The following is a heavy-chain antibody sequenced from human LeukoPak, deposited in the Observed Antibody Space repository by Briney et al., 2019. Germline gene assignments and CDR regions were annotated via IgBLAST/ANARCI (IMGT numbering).Heavy chain of an antibody. D-gene: IGHD3-10*01. J-gene: IGHJ4*02. V-gene: IGHV4-59*01. CDR1: GGSITTFF. CDR2: IYTGNT. CDR3: ARGPLYEYHSGTFVN. Sequence: SETLSLTCSVSGGSITTFFWNWIRRPPGKGLEWIGSIYTGNTHYNSSLKSRVTVSQDTSRNRVSLKLTSVTAADTAVYYCARGPLYEYHSGTFVNWGQGTLVTVSS.